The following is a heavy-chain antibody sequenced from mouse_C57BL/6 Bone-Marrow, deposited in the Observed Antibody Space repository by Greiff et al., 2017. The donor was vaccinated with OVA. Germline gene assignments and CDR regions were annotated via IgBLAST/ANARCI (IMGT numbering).Heavy chain of an antibody. J-gene: IGHJ2*01. CDR2: IDPSDSYT. Sequence: QVQLQQPGAELVMPGASVKLSCKASGYTFTSYWMHWVKQRPGQALEWIGEIDPSDSYTNYNQKFKGKSTLTVDKSSSTAYMQLSSLTSEDSAVYYCARSLLTFFFDYWGQGTTLTVSS. D-gene: IGHD4-1*01. CDR1: GYTFTSYW. CDR3: ARSLLTFFFDY. V-gene: IGHV1-69*01.